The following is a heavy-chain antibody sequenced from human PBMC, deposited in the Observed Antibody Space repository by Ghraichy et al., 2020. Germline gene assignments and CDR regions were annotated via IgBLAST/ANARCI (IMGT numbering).Heavy chain of an antibody. CDR3: AKTLVGAPPHAPSVYYYYYGMDV. D-gene: IGHD1-26*01. Sequence: GGSLRLSCAASGFTFSSYAMSWVRQAPGKGLEWVSAISGSGGSTYYADSVKGRFTISRDNSKNTLYLQMNSLRAEDTAVYYCAKTLVGAPPHAPSVYYYYYGMDVWGQGTTVTVSS. V-gene: IGHV3-23*01. J-gene: IGHJ6*02. CDR1: GFTFSSYA. CDR2: ISGSGGST.